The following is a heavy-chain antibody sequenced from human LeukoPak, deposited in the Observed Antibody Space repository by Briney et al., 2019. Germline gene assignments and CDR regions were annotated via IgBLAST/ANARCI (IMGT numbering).Heavy chain of an antibody. Sequence: GGSLRLSCAASGFTVSSNYMSWVRQAPGKGLEWVSVIYSGGSTCYADSVKGRFTISRDNSKNTLYLQMNSLGAEDTAVYYCARDRGEPYYYYGMDVWGQGTTVTVSS. CDR2: IYSGGST. V-gene: IGHV3-66*01. CDR3: ARDRGEPYYYYGMDV. D-gene: IGHD1-14*01. J-gene: IGHJ6*02. CDR1: GFTVSSNY.